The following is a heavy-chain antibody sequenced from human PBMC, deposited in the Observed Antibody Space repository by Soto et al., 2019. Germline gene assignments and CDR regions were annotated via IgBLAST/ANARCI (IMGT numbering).Heavy chain of an antibody. J-gene: IGHJ6*02. CDR2: ISAYNGNT. D-gene: IGHD3-3*01. CDR1: GYTFTSYG. V-gene: IGHV1-18*01. CDR3: ARDTPLNDFWSGYYPNYDYYYGMDV. Sequence: GASVKVSCKASGYTFTSYGISWVRQAPGQGLEWMGWISAYNGNTNYAQKLQGRVTMTTDTSTSTAYMELRSLRSDDTAVYYSARDTPLNDFWSGYYPNYDYYYGMDVWGQATTVTVSS.